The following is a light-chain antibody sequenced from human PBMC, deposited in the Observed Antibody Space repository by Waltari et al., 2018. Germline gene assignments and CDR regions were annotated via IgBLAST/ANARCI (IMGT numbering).Light chain of an antibody. CDR1: RSAVRGDNY. CDR2: AVT. V-gene: IGLV2-8*01. J-gene: IGLJ2*01. Sequence: QSARTQPPSASGSPAQSVTISCTGPRSAVRGDNYVSWYQQHPGKAPRLMIYAVTNRPSGVPDRFSGSQSGNTASLTVSALQAEDEADYYCGSFASYNKVFGGGTKLTVL. CDR3: GSFASYNKV.